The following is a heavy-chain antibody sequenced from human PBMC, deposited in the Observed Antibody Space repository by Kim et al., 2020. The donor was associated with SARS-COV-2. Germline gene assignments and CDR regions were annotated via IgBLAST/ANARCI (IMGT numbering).Heavy chain of an antibody. CDR3: ARVWRTAHATLHYAMDV. D-gene: IGHD2-21*02. V-gene: IGHV3-74*01. J-gene: IGHJ6*02. Sequence: SMKGQFSISRDNAKNTLYLQINSLRAEDTAVDYCARVWRTAHATLHYAMDVWGQGTTVTVSS.